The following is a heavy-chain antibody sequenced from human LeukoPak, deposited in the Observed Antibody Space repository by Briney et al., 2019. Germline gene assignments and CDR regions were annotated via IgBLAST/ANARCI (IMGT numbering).Heavy chain of an antibody. CDR1: GYTFTGYY. D-gene: IGHD6-13*01. J-gene: IGHJ5*02. CDR3: AREEGIAAAGRVYNWFDP. Sequence: ASVKVSCKASGYTFTGYYMHWVRQAPGQGLEWVGWINPNSGGTNYAQKFQGRVTMTRDTSISTAYMELSRLRSDDTAVYYCAREEGIAAAGRVYNWFDPWGQGTLVTVSS. V-gene: IGHV1-2*02. CDR2: INPNSGGT.